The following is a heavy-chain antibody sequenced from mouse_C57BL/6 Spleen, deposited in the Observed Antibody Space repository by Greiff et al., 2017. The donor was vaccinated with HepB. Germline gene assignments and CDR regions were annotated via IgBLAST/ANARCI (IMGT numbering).Heavy chain of an antibody. CDR3: ARYYYSSRGYYAMDY. CDR1: GYTFTDYY. Sequence: EVQLQQSGPELVKPGASVKISCKASGYTFTDYYMNWVKQSHGKSLEWIGDINPNNGGTSYNQKFKGKATLTVDKSSSTAYMELRSLTSEDSAVYYCARYYYSSRGYYAMDYWGQGTSVTVSS. D-gene: IGHD1-1*01. J-gene: IGHJ4*01. CDR2: INPNNGGT. V-gene: IGHV1-26*01.